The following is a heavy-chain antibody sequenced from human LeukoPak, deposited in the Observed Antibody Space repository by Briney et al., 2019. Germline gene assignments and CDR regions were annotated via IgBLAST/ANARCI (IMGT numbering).Heavy chain of an antibody. CDR3: ARSELYGGDED. CDR1: GGSFSGYY. Sequence: PSETLSLTCAVYGGSFSGYYWSWIRQPPGKGLEWIGEINHSGSTNYNPSLKSRVTISVDTSKNQFSLKLSSVTAADTAVYYCARSELYGGDEDWGQGTLVTVSS. D-gene: IGHD4-17*01. J-gene: IGHJ4*02. CDR2: INHSGST. V-gene: IGHV4-34*01.